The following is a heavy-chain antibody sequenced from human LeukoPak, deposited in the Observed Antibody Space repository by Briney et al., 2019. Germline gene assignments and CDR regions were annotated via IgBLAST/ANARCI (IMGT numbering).Heavy chain of an antibody. D-gene: IGHD6-6*01. CDR3: ARSVAARHYYMDV. V-gene: IGHV3-53*01. CDR1: GFTVSSNY. J-gene: IGHJ6*03. Sequence: GGSLRLSCAASGFTVSSNYMSWVRQAPGKGLEWVSVIYNGGSTYYADSVKGRFTISRDNSKNTLYLQMNSLRAEDTAVYYCARSVAARHYYMDVWGKGTTVTVSS. CDR2: IYNGGST.